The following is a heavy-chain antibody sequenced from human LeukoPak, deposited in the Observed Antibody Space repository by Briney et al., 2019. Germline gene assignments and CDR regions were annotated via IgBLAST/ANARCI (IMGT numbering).Heavy chain of an antibody. CDR3: ARGVTMGDY. CDR2: IKQDGSEK. V-gene: IGHV3-7*01. D-gene: IGHD3-3*01. Sequence: ETLSPTCAVYGGSFSGYYWSWVRQAPGKGLEWVANIKQDGSEKYYVDSVKGRFTISRDNAKNSLYLQMNSLRAEDTAVYYCARGVTMGDYWGQGTLVTVSS. CDR1: GGSFSGYY. J-gene: IGHJ4*02.